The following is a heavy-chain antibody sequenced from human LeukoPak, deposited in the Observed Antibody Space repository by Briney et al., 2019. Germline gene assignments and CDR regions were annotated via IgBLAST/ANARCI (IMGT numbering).Heavy chain of an antibody. J-gene: IGHJ4*02. CDR3: ARDWGLGTTFAWVDY. Sequence: GRSLRLSCAASGFTFSSYAMHWVRQAPGKGLEWVAVISYDGSNKYYADSVKGRFTISRDDSKNTLYLQMNSLRAEDTAVYYCARDWGLGTTFAWVDYWGQGTLVTVSS. CDR2: ISYDGSNK. CDR1: GFTFSSYA. D-gene: IGHD1-1*01. V-gene: IGHV3-30*04.